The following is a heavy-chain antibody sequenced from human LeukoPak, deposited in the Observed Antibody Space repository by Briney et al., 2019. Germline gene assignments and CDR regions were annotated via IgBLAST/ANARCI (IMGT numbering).Heavy chain of an antibody. J-gene: IGHJ6*02. CDR3: ARVRGTMFYAMDV. D-gene: IGHD3-10*02. CDR1: GLTFSSHG. Sequence: GGSLRLSCTASGLTFSSHGMNWVRQAPGKGLEWVSYISNSGSTKYYADSVTGRFTISRDNAKNSLYLQMNSLRDEDTAVYYCARVRGTMFYAMDVWGQGTTVTVSS. V-gene: IGHV3-48*02. CDR2: ISNSGSTK.